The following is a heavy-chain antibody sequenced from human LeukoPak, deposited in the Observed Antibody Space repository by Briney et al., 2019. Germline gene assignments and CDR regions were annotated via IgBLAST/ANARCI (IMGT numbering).Heavy chain of an antibody. CDR2: INHSGST. V-gene: IGHV4-34*01. D-gene: IGHD2-15*01. J-gene: IGHJ6*03. Sequence: PSETLSLTCAVYGGSFSGYYWSWIRQPPGKGLGWIGEINHSGSTNYNPSLKSRVTISVDTSKNQFSLKLSSVTAADTAVYYCARDVQRRVVAATPIYYYYYMDVWGKGTTVTVSS. CDR3: ARDVQRRVVAATPIYYYYYMDV. CDR1: GGSFSGYY.